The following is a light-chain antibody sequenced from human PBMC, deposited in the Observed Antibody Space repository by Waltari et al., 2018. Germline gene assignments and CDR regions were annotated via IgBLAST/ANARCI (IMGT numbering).Light chain of an antibody. CDR2: SNN. V-gene: IGLV1-44*01. CDR3: AAWDDSLNAYV. Sequence: QSVLTQPPSASGTPGQTVTISCSGSRSNVGSNTVNWFQQVPGTGPKLLIYSNNQRPSGVPDRFSGSKSGPSASLAISGLQSEDEADYDCAAWDDSLNAYVFGTGTQVPVL. J-gene: IGLJ1*01. CDR1: RSNVGSNT.